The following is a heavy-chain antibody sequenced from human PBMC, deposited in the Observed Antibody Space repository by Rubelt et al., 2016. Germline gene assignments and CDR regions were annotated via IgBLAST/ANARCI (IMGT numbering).Heavy chain of an antibody. J-gene: IGHJ5*02. CDR2: ISAYNGNT. D-gene: IGHD3-10*01. V-gene: IGHV1-18*01. Sequence: TFTSYGISWVRQAPGQGLEWMGWISAYNGNTNYAQKLQGRVTMTTDTSTSPAYMELRSLRSDDTAVYYCAGRLRVVRAAANWFDPWGQGTLVTVSS. CDR3: AGRLRVVRAAANWFDP. CDR1: TFTSYG.